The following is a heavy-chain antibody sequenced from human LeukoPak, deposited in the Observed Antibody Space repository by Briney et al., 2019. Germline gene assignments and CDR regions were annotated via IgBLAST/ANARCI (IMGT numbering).Heavy chain of an antibody. J-gene: IGHJ6*02. V-gene: IGHV4-39*07. Sequence: SETLSLTCTVSGGSISSSSYYWGWIRQPPGKGLEWIGSIYYSGSTYYNPSLKSRVTISVDASKNQFSLKLSSVTAADTAVYYCARGLKWSYYYGMDVWGQGTTVTVSS. CDR1: GGSISSSSYY. D-gene: IGHD2-15*01. CDR3: ARGLKWSYYYGMDV. CDR2: IYYSGST.